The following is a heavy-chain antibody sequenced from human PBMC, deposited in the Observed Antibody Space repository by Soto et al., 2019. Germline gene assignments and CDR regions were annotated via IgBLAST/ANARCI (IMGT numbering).Heavy chain of an antibody. D-gene: IGHD1-1*01. V-gene: IGHV3-21*01. CDR1: GFTFSSYS. J-gene: IGHJ4*02. CDR3: ARDTRRTTALAYFDY. CDR2: ISSSSSYI. Sequence: PGGSLRLSCAASGFTFSSYSMNWVRQAPGKGLEWVSSISSSSSYIYYADSVKGRFTISRDNAKNSLYLQMNSLRAEDTAVYYCARDTRRTTALAYFDYWGQGTLVSVSS.